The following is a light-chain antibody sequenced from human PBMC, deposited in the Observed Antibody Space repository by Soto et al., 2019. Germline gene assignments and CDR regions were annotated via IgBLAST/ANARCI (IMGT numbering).Light chain of an antibody. J-gene: IGKJ5*01. CDR2: AAS. V-gene: IGKV1-39*01. CDR1: QSISSY. Sequence: DLQMTQSPSSLSAYVGDRVTITCRASQSISSYLNWYQQKPGKAPKLLIYAASSLQSGVPSRFRGSGSGTDFTLTISSLQPEDFATYYCQQSYSTLITFGQGTRLEIK. CDR3: QQSYSTLIT.